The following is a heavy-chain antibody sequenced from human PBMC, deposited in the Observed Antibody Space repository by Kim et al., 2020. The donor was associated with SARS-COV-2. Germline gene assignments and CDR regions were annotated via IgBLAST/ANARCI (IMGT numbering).Heavy chain of an antibody. V-gene: IGHV3-30*18. D-gene: IGHD1-26*01. CDR1: GFTFSSYG. J-gene: IGHJ5*02. Sequence: GGSLRLSCAASGFTFSSYGMHWVRQAPGKGLEWVAVISYDGSNKYYADSVKGRFTISRDNSKNTLYLQMNSLRAEDTAVYYCAKGNGSYRSWFDPWCQGTLVTVSS. CDR3: AKGNGSYRSWFDP. CDR2: ISYDGSNK.